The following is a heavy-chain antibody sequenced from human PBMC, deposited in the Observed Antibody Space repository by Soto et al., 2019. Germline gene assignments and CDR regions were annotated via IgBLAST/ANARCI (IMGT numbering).Heavy chain of an antibody. CDR2: IYYSGST. CDR1: GGSISSYY. CDR3: ASGYSYGYDLAS. V-gene: IGHV4-59*01. Sequence: QVQLQESGPGLVKPSETLSLTCTVSGGSISSYYWSWIRQPPGKGLEWIGFIYYSGSTNYNPSLKSRVTISVDTSKNQFSLKLSSVTAADTAVYYCASGYSYGYDLASWGQGTLVTVSS. J-gene: IGHJ4*02. D-gene: IGHD5-18*01.